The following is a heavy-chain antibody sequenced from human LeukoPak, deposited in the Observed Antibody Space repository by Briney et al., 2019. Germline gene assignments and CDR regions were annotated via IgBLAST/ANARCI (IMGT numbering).Heavy chain of an antibody. CDR2: IYTSGST. CDR3: ARIITGTTTAFDI. CDR1: GGSISGYY. V-gene: IGHV4-4*07. D-gene: IGHD1-7*01. J-gene: IGHJ3*02. Sequence: PSETLSLTCTVSGGSISGYYWSWIRQPAGKGLEWIGRIYTSGSTHYNPSLKSRVTMSVDTSKNQFPLKLSSVTAADTAVYYCARIITGTTTAFDIWGQGTIVTVSS.